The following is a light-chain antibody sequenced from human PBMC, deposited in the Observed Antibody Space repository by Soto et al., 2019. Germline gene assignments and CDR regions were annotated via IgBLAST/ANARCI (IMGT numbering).Light chain of an antibody. CDR3: QQYNTYSWT. J-gene: IGKJ1*01. Sequence: DIQMTQSPSRLSASVGDRVTITCRASQSISTRVAWYQQKPGKAPKLLIYEASSLESGVPSRFGGSGSGTEFTLTISSLQPDDFATYYCQQYNTYSWTVGQGTKV. CDR2: EAS. V-gene: IGKV1-5*03. CDR1: QSISTR.